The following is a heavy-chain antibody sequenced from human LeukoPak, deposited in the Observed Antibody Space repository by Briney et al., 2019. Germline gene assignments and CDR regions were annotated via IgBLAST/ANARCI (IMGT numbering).Heavy chain of an antibody. Sequence: ASETLSLTCVVYGGSFSGYYWSWFRQPPGKGLEWIGEINHTGSTNYNPSLMSRVTISVDTAKNQFSLKLSSVIAADTAVYYCARVGRLWFGESHHPNWFDPWGQGTLVTVSS. V-gene: IGHV4-34*01. CDR3: ARVGRLWFGESHHPNWFDP. J-gene: IGHJ5*02. CDR1: GGSFSGYY. CDR2: INHTGST. D-gene: IGHD3-10*01.